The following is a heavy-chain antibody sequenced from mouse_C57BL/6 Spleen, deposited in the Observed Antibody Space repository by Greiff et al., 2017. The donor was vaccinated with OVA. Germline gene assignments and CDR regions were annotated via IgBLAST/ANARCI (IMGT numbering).Heavy chain of an antibody. CDR1: GYTFTSYW. CDR2: IDPSDSET. D-gene: IGHD2-3*01. J-gene: IGHJ2*01. Sequence: QVHVKQPGAELVRPGSSVKLSCKASGYTFTSYWMHWVKQRPIQGLEWIGNIDPSDSETHYNQKFKDKATLTVDKSSSTAYMQLSSLTSEDSAVYYCARKGYDGYLDYWGQGTTLTVSS. CDR3: ARKGYDGYLDY. V-gene: IGHV1-52*01.